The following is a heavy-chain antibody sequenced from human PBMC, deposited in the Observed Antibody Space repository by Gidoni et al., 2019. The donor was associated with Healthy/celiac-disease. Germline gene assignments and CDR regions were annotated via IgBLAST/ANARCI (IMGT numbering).Heavy chain of an antibody. CDR2: ISSSSSTI. CDR1: GFTFSSYS. CDR3: ARDGYDSRGSDYYYGMDV. J-gene: IGHJ6*02. Sequence: EVQLVESGGGLVQPGGSLRLSCAASGFTFSSYSMNWVRQAPGKGLEWVSYISSSSSTIYYADSVKGRFTISRDNAKTSLYLQMNSLRDEDTAVYYCARDGYDSRGSDYYYGMDVWGQGTTVTVSS. D-gene: IGHD3-22*01. V-gene: IGHV3-48*02.